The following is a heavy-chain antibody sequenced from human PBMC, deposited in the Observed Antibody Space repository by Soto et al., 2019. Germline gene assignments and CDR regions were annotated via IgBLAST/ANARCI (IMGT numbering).Heavy chain of an antibody. D-gene: IGHD3-16*02. Sequence: ASVKVSCKASGYTFTSYAMHWVRQAPGQRLEWMGWINAGNGNTKYSQRFQGRVTITRDTSASTAYMELSSLRSEDTAVYYCARDYTRELSLFRRFYYFDYWGQGTLVTVSS. CDR1: GYTFTSYA. CDR3: ARDYTRELSLFRRFYYFDY. V-gene: IGHV1-3*01. CDR2: INAGNGNT. J-gene: IGHJ4*02.